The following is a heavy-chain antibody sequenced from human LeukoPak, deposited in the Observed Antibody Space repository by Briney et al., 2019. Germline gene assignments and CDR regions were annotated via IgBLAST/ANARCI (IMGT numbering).Heavy chain of an antibody. CDR3: ARVRLELLEYYYYMDV. D-gene: IGHD1-7*01. CDR1: GGSFSGYY. CDR2: INHSGKI. Sequence: PSETLSLTCAVSGGSFSGYYWNWIRQSPVKGLEWIGEINHSGKINYNPSLRSRVSILVDTSKNQFSLRLSSVTAADTAVYYCARVRLELLEYYYYMDVWDKGATVTVSS. V-gene: IGHV4-34*01. J-gene: IGHJ6*03.